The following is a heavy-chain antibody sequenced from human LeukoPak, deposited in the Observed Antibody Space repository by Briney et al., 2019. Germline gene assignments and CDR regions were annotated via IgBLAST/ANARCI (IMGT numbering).Heavy chain of an antibody. CDR1: GLTFSSYS. CDR2: ISSSSNYI. CDR3: ARVPHAMVRGVIITEFYFDY. D-gene: IGHD3-10*01. V-gene: IGHV3-21*01. Sequence: PGGSLRLSCAASGLTFSSYSMNWVRQAPGKGLEWVSSISSSSNYIYYADSVKGRFTISRDNAKNSLYLQMNSLRAEDTAVYYCARVPHAMVRGVIITEFYFDYWGQGTLVTVSS. J-gene: IGHJ4*02.